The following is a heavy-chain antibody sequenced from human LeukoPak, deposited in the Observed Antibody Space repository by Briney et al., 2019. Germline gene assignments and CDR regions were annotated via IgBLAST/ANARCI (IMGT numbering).Heavy chain of an antibody. CDR1: GGSFSGYY. D-gene: IGHD1-14*01. Sequence: PSETLSLTCAVYGGSFSGYYWSWIRQPPGKGLEWIGEINHSGSTNYNPSLKSRVTMSVDTSKNQFSLKLSSVTAADTAVYYCAREVYRNYVDYWGQGTLVTVSS. CDR2: INHSGST. J-gene: IGHJ4*02. CDR3: AREVYRNYVDY. V-gene: IGHV4-34*01.